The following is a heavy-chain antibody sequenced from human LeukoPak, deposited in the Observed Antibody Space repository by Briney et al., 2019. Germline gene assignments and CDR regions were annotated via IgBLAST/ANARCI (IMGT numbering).Heavy chain of an antibody. CDR3: ARAPAMVRGGCLDY. Sequence: GASVKVSCKASGYTFTSYDINWVRQATGQGLEWMGWMNPNSGNTGYAQKFQGRVTMTRNTSISTAYMELSSLRSEDTAVYYCARAPAMVRGGCLDYWGQGTLVTVSS. J-gene: IGHJ4*02. D-gene: IGHD3-10*01. V-gene: IGHV1-8*01. CDR2: MNPNSGNT. CDR1: GYTFTSYD.